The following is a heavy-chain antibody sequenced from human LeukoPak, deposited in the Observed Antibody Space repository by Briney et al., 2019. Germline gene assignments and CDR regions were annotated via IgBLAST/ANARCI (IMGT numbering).Heavy chain of an antibody. CDR3: ARAGEGSHDY. V-gene: IGHV4-61*02. CDR1: GGSISSGSYY. Sequence: SETLSLTCTVSGGSISSGSYYWSWIRQPAGKGLEWIGRIYTSGSTNYNPSLKSRVTISVDTSKNQFSLKLSSVTAADTAVYYCARAGEGSHDYWGQGTLVTVSS. D-gene: IGHD7-27*01. CDR2: IYTSGST. J-gene: IGHJ4*02.